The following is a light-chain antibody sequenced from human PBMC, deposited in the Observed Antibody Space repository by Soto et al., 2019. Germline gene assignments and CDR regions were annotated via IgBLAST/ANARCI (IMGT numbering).Light chain of an antibody. Sequence: DIPMTQSPSSLSASVGDRVTITCRASQTIYSYLNWYQQKPGKVPNLLINAASSLQGGVPSRFSGSGSGTDFTLTISSLHPEDSAIYYCQHSFTNPPTFGGGTKVEIK. CDR1: QTIYSY. V-gene: IGKV1-39*01. CDR2: AAS. J-gene: IGKJ4*01. CDR3: QHSFTNPPT.